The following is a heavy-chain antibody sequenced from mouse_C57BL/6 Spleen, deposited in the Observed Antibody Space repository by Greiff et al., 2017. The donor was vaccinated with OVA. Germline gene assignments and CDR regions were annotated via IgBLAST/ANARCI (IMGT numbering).Heavy chain of an antibody. Sequence: EVQLQQSGPELVKPGASVKIPCKASGYTFTDYNMDWVKQSHGKSLEWIGDINPNNGGTIYNQKFKGKATLTVDKSSSTAYMELRSLTSEDTAVYYCAREYYYGSTSWFAYWGQGTLVTVSA. CDR1: GYTFTDYN. CDR2: INPNNGGT. J-gene: IGHJ3*01. CDR3: AREYYYGSTSWFAY. D-gene: IGHD1-1*01. V-gene: IGHV1-18*01.